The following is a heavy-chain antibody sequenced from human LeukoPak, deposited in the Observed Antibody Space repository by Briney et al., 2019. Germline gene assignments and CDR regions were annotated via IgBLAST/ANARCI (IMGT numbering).Heavy chain of an antibody. Sequence: KPSETPSPTRAVYGGSFRGYYWGWIPQPPRKGPGWIGGNKHSGSTNYNPSLKSRVTISVDTSKKQFSLKLSSVTAADTAVYYCAREYYYDSSGYYPPHAFDIWGQGTMVTVSS. J-gene: IGHJ3*02. CDR2: NKHSGST. D-gene: IGHD3-22*01. CDR3: AREYYYDSSGYYPPHAFDI. V-gene: IGHV4-34*01. CDR1: GGSFRGYY.